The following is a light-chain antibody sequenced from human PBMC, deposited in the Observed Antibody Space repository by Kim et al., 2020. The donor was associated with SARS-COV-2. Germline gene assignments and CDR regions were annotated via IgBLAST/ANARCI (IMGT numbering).Light chain of an antibody. CDR3: SSYTSSNTLV. V-gene: IGLV2-14*03. J-gene: IGLJ1*01. CDR2: DVS. CDR1: SSDVGAYNY. Sequence: GQSITISCTGTSSDVGAYNYLSWYQQHPGKAPKLLIYDVSNRPSGVSDRFSGSKSGNTASLTISGLQAEDEADYYCSSYTSSNTLVFGTGTKVTVL.